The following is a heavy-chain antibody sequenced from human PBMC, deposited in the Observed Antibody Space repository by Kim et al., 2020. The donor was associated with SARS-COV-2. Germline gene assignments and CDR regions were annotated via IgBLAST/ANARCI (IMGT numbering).Heavy chain of an antibody. CDR2: INHSGST. J-gene: IGHJ6*01. V-gene: IGHV4-34*01. D-gene: IGHD3-10*01. CDR3: ARHYYGSGSYYPFSYYYYG. CDR1: GGSFSGYY. Sequence: SETLSLTCAVYGGSFSGYYWSWIRQPPGKGLEWIGEINHSGSTNYNPSLKSRVTISVDTSKNQFSLKLSSVTAADTAVYYCARHYYGSGSYYPFSYYYYG.